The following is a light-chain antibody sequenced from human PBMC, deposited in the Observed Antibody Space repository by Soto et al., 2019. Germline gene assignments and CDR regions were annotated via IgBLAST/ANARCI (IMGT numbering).Light chain of an antibody. Sequence: QSALTQPASVSGSPGQSITISCTGTCNNVGGYNYVSWYRQHPGGAPKLLLYVVTYRPSEISSRFSGSRSGSTASLTISGLQAEDEADYYCNSYTTLNTLMFGGGTKLTVL. CDR3: NSYTTLNTLM. CDR1: CNNVGGYNY. J-gene: IGLJ3*02. CDR2: VVT. V-gene: IGLV2-14*01.